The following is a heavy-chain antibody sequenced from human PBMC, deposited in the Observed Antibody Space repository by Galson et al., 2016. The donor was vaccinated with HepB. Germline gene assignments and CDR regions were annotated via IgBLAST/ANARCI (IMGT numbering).Heavy chain of an antibody. J-gene: IGHJ4*02. D-gene: IGHD1-26*01. CDR3: TRDIERVGATLYFAY. V-gene: IGHV3-7*01. Sequence: SLRLSCATSGFTFSSYWMSWVRQAPGQGLEWVAKIKQDGSEKYYADSVKGRFTTSRDNAHNSLYLQMDSLRAEDSAIYFCTRDIERVGATLYFAYWGRGTLVTVSS. CDR1: GFTFSSYW. CDR2: IKQDGSEK.